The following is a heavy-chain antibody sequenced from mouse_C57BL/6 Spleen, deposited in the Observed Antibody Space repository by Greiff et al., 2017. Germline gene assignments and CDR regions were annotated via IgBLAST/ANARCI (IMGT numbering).Heavy chain of an antibody. CDR2: IYPGSGST. J-gene: IGHJ4*01. CDR1: GYTFTSYW. Sequence: QVQLQQPGAELVKPGASVKMSCKASGYTFTSYWITWVKQRPGQGLEWIGDIYPGSGSTNYNEKFKSKATLTVDTSSSTAYMQLSSLTSEASAVYYWAREGGYLYAMDYWGQGTSVTVSS. CDR3: AREGGYLYAMDY. V-gene: IGHV1-55*01. D-gene: IGHD2-2*01.